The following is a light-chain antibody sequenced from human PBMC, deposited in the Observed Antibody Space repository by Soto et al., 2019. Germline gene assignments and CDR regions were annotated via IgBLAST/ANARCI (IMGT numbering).Light chain of an antibody. Sequence: QSALTQPASVSGSPGQSITISCTGTSSDVGGYNYVAWYQQHPGKAPKLLISEVTDRPSGVSNRFSGSKSGNTASLTISGLQADDEADYYCSSYTSSSTYVFGPGTKVTV. CDR1: SSDVGGYNY. CDR3: SSYTSSSTYV. V-gene: IGLV2-14*01. J-gene: IGLJ1*01. CDR2: EVT.